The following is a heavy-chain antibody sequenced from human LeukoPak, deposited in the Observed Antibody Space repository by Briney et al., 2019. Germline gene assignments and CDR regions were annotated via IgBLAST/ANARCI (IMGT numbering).Heavy chain of an antibody. J-gene: IGHJ4*02. CDR2: IYYTGST. CDR3: ARRAPYSYEWSTLDY. D-gene: IGHD5-18*01. CDR1: GDSVSSYY. V-gene: IGHV4-59*02. Sequence: SETLSLTCTVFGDSVSSYYWSWIRQPPGKGLEWIAYIYYTGSTNYNPSLKSRVTISVDTSKNQFSLKLSSVTAADTAVYYCARRAPYSYEWSTLDYWGQGTLVTVSS.